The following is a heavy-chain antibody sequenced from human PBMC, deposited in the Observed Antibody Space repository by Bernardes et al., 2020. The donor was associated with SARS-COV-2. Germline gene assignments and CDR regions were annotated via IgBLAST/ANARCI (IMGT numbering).Heavy chain of an antibody. D-gene: IGHD2-21*01. J-gene: IGHJ4*02. V-gene: IGHV3-74*01. CDR2: MNEDGSII. CDR3: ARDFGGESDY. Sequence: GWSLRLSCAASGFSVSAYWLHWVRQAPGEGLVWVSRMNEDGSIINYAESVKGRFTISRDIAGNMVYLQMSSLRAEDTAVYYCARDFGGESDYWGQGTLVTVSS. CDR1: GFSVSAYW.